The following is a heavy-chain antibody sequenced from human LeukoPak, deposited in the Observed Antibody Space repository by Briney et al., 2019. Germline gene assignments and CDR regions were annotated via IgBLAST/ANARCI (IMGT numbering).Heavy chain of an antibody. D-gene: IGHD2-15*01. Sequence: GGSLRLSCTVPGFSLSSYAMSWVRRAPGKGLEWVSATSSSDAGKYYADSVRGRFTFSRDYSRTTMYLQMNRLSAEDAAVYYGAKAPVTSCRGAFCYPFDSWGQGTVVTVSS. V-gene: IGHV3-23*01. CDR3: AKAPVTSCRGAFCYPFDS. J-gene: IGHJ4*02. CDR1: GFSLSSYA. CDR2: TSSSDAGK.